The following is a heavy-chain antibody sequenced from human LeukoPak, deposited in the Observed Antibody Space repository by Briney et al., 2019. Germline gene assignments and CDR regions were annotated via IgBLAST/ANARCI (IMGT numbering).Heavy chain of an antibody. CDR2: INPKSGAT. D-gene: IGHD2-8*02. Sequence: ASVKVSCKASGYTFDENHIHWVRQAPGQGPEWMGWINPKSGATDSAQQFQGRLTMTRDTSIGTASTDLSGLRLDDTCIYYCARAGDESTGHYDSLHFWGQGTMVTVSS. V-gene: IGHV1-2*02. CDR3: ARAGDESTGHYDSLHF. CDR1: GYTFDENH. J-gene: IGHJ3*01.